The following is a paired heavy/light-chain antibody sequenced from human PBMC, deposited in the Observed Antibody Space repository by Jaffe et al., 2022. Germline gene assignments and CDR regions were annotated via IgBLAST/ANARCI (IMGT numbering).Light chain of an antibody. CDR2: GNS. J-gene: IGLJ3*02. CDR3: QSYDSSLSAFWV. CDR1: SSNIGAGYD. Sequence: QSVLTQPPSVSGAPGQRVTISCTGSSSNIGAGYDVHWYQQLPGTAPKLLIYGNSNRPSGVPDRFSGSKSGTSASLAITGLQAEDEADYYCQSYDSSLSAFWVFGGGTKLTVL. V-gene: IGLV1-40*01.
Heavy chain of an antibody. CDR2: ISSSGSTI. CDR3: ARVGYGDYDLDY. D-gene: IGHD4-17*01. V-gene: IGHV3-11*01. CDR1: GFTFSDYY. Sequence: QVQLVESGGGLVKPGGSLRLSCAASGFTFSDYYMSWIRQAPGKGLEWVSYISSSGSTIYYADSVKGRFTISRDNAKNSLYLQMNSLRAEDTAVYYCARVGYGDYDLDYWGQGTLVTVSS. J-gene: IGHJ4*02.